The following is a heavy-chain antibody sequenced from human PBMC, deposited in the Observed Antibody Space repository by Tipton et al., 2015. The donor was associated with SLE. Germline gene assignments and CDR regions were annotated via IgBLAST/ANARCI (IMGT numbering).Heavy chain of an antibody. Sequence: TLSLTCSVYVDSVTSSSYYWGWIRQPPGKGREWIGHSFTTGSTNYNPSLKSRVTISVETSKNQFSLKLSSVTAADTAVYYCARVYPNYGDYEYFQHWGQGTLVTVSS. D-gene: IGHD4-17*01. V-gene: IGHV4-61*09. CDR2: SFTTGST. J-gene: IGHJ1*01. CDR1: VDSVTSSSYY. CDR3: ARVYPNYGDYEYFQH.